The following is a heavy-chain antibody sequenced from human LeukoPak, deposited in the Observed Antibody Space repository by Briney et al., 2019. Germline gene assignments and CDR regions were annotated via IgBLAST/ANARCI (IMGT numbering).Heavy chain of an antibody. CDR2: INSDGSST. Sequence: PWGSLRLSCAASGFPFSSYWMHWVRQAPGKGLVWVSRINSDGSSTSYADSVKGRFTISRDNAKNTLYLQMNSLRAEDTAVYYCARGVGYCSSTSCYWWFDPWGQGTLATVSS. CDR1: GFPFSSYW. CDR3: ARGVGYCSSTSCYWWFDP. V-gene: IGHV3-74*01. D-gene: IGHD2-2*01. J-gene: IGHJ5*02.